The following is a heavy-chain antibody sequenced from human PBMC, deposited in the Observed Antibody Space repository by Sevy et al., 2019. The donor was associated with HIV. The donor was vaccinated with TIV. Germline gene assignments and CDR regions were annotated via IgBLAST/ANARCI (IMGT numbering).Heavy chain of an antibody. CDR1: GGSFSGYY. CDR2: INHSGST. D-gene: IGHD2-2*01. J-gene: IGHJ5*02. V-gene: IGHV4-34*01. Sequence: SETLSLTCAVYGGSFSGYYWSWIRQPPGKGLEWIGEINHSGSTNYNPSLKSRVTISVDTSKKQFSLKLNSVTAADTAVYFCARSPPVVVVPGAPSWFDPWGQGTLVTVSS. CDR3: ARSPPVVVVPGAPSWFDP.